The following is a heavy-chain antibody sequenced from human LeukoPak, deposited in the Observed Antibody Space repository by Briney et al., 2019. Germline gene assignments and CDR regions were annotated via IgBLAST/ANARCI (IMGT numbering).Heavy chain of an antibody. CDR1: GFTFKSYL. J-gene: IGHJ5*02. Sequence: GGSLRISCSASGFTFKSYLMHWGRQNPGEGLVWVSRIDEDGKTIDYADSVKGRLTISRDNAKDTLYLQMSSLRDEDTAVYYCVSDLCGGDDQWGRGTLVTVSS. D-gene: IGHD3-3*01. CDR3: VSDLCGGDDQ. V-gene: IGHV3-74*01. CDR2: IDEDGKTI.